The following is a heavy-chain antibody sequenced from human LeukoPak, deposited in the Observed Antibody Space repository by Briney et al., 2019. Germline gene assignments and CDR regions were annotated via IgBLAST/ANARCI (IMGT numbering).Heavy chain of an antibody. D-gene: IGHD2-2*01. CDR1: GFSFSSYA. CDR2: IYSGGST. Sequence: GGSLRLSCTASGFSFSSYAMCWVRQAPGKGLEWVSVIYSGGSTYYADSVKGRFTISRDNSKNTLYLQMNSLTAEDTAVYYCARVGVVPAAIPDGFDIWGQGTMVTVSS. CDR3: ARVGVVPAAIPDGFDI. V-gene: IGHV3-53*01. J-gene: IGHJ3*02.